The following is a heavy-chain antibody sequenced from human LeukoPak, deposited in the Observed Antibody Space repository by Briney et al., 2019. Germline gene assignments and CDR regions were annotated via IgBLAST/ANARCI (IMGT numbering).Heavy chain of an antibody. CDR2: ISAYNGNT. V-gene: IGHV1-18*01. D-gene: IGHD3-22*01. J-gene: IGHJ4*02. Sequence: ASVKVSCKASGYTFTSYGISWVRQAPGQGLEWMGWISAYNGNTNYAQKLQGRVTMTTDTSTSTAYMELRSLRSDDTAVYYCAREAWFDSTGNYYNFDYWGQGILVTVSS. CDR1: GYTFTSYG. CDR3: AREAWFDSTGNYYNFDY.